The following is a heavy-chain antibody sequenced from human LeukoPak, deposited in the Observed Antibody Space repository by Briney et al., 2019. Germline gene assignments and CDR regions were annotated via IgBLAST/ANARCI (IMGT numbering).Heavy chain of an antibody. CDR1: GFTFDEYA. CDR3: AKDSRRACSSASCFDAFDI. D-gene: IGHD2-2*01. CDR2: ISWNCGSI. Sequence: GGSVRLSCAASGFTFDEYAMHWVRQAPGKGLEGVSGISWNCGSIGYADAVKGRFTISRDNAKNSLYLQMNSLGAEDTALYYCAKDSRRACSSASCFDAFDIWGQGTMVTVSS. J-gene: IGHJ3*02. V-gene: IGHV3-9*01.